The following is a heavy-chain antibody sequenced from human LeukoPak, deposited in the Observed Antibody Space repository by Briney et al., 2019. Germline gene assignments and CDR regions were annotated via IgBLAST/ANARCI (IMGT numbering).Heavy chain of an antibody. CDR1: GGTFSSYA. CDR2: IIPIFGIA. V-gene: IGHV1-69*04. CDR3: ARLSYLLDPLTPQSYYYYGMDV. Sequence: SVKVSCKASGGTFSSYAISWVRQAPGQGLEWMGRIIPIFGIANYAQKFQGRVTITAHKSTSTAYMELSSLRSEDTAVYYCARLSYLLDPLTPQSYYYYGMDVWGQGTTVTVSS. D-gene: IGHD3/OR15-3a*01. J-gene: IGHJ6*02.